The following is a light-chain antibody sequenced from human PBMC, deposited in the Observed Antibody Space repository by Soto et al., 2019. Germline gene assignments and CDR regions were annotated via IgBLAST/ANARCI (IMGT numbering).Light chain of an antibody. CDR2: EVS. CDR3: CSYAGSSTPYV. CDR1: SSDVGSYNL. V-gene: IGLV2-23*02. Sequence: QSVLTQPASASGSPGQSITISCTGTSSDVGSYNLVSWYQQHPGKAPKLMIYEVSKRPSGVSNRFSGSKSDNTASLTISGLQAEDEADYYCCSYAGSSTPYVFGTGTKVTVL. J-gene: IGLJ1*01.